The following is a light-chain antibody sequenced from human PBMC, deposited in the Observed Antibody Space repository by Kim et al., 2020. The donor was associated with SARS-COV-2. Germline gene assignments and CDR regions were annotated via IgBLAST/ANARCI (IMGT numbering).Light chain of an antibody. J-gene: IGLJ1*01. V-gene: IGLV1-40*01. CDR1: SSNIGKGFH. CDR3: QSYDGSLNSCV. Sequence: QSVLTQPPSVSGAPGQRVTISCTGSSSNIGKGFHVHWYQQLPGTAPKLLIYGNTDRPSEVPDRFSGSKSGTSASLAITGLQAEDEAVYYCQSYDGSLNSCVFGTGTKVNVL. CDR2: GNT.